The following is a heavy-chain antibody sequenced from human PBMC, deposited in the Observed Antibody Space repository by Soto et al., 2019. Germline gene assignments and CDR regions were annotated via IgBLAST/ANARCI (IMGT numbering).Heavy chain of an antibody. CDR2: IYYSGST. Sequence: PSETLSLTCTVSGGSISSSSYYWGWIRQPPGKGLEWIGSIYYSGSTYYNPSLKSRVTISVDTSKNQFSLKLSSVTAADTAVYYCARATVTTFIPFDYWGQGTLVTVSS. D-gene: IGHD4-17*01. CDR1: GGSISSSSYY. V-gene: IGHV4-39*07. CDR3: ARATVTTFIPFDY. J-gene: IGHJ4*02.